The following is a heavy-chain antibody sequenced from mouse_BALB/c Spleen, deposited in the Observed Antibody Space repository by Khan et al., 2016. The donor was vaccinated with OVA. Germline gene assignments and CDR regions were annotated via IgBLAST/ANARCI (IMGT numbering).Heavy chain of an antibody. CDR3: TTGGGDAMDY. V-gene: IGHV14-4*02. CDR2: IVPDNGDT. CDR1: GFNIRHYY. D-gene: IGHD4-1*01. Sequence: VQLQQSGADLVRSGASVKLSCIASGFNIRHYYLHWVKQRPEQGLVWIGWIVPDNGDTEYDPKFQGKATMTADTSSNTAYLQLSSLTSEDTAVYYCTTGGGDAMDYWGQGTTVTVAS. J-gene: IGHJ4*01.